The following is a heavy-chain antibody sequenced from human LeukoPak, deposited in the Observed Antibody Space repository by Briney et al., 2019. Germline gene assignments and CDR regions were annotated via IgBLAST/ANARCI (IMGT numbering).Heavy chain of an antibody. CDR3: ARGPYASGNYFSGGYYYYMDV. J-gene: IGHJ6*03. D-gene: IGHD3-10*01. CDR1: GFTFSSYE. Sequence: PGGSLRLSCAASGFTFSSYEMNWVRQAPGKGLEWVSYISNSGSTIYYTDSVKGRFTISRDNAKNSLYLQMNSLRAEDTAVYYCARGPYASGNYFSGGYYYYMDVWGKGTTVTISS. CDR2: ISNSGSTI. V-gene: IGHV3-48*03.